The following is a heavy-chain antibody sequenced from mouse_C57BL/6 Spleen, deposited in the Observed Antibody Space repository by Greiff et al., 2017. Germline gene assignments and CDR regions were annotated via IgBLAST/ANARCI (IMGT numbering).Heavy chain of an antibody. J-gene: IGHJ2*01. CDR2: IDPETGGT. CDR3: TREGLRRVSYYCDY. Sequence: QVQLQQSGAELVRPGASVTLSCKASGYTFTDYEMHWVKQTPVHGLEWIGAIDPETGGTAYNQKFKGKAILTADKSSSTAYMELRSLTSEDSAVYYCTREGLRRVSYYCDYWGQGTTLTVSS. CDR1: GYTFTDYE. D-gene: IGHD2-4*01. V-gene: IGHV1-15*01.